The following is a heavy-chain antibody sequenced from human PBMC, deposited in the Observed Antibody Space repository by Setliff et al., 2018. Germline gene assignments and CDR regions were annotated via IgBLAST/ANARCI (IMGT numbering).Heavy chain of an antibody. Sequence: TLSLTCTVSGGSISSGGYYWSWIRQHPGKGLEWIGYIYYSGNTYYNPSLKSRVTISVDTSKNQFSLKLSSVTAADTAVYYCARVPRFTDTRNAFDIWGQGTMVTISS. CDR2: IYYSGNT. D-gene: IGHD5-18*01. V-gene: IGHV4-31*03. CDR3: ARVPRFTDTRNAFDI. J-gene: IGHJ3*02. CDR1: GGSISSGGYY.